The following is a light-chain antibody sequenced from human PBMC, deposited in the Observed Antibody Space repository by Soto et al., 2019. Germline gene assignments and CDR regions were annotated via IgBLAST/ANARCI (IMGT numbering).Light chain of an antibody. CDR2: GNS. CDR1: SSNIGAGYD. Sequence: QSVLTQPPSVSGAPGQRVTISCTGSSSNIGAGYDVHWYQHLPGTAPKLLIYGNSNRPSGVPDRFSGSKSGTSASLAITGLQAEDEADYYCQSYDSSLSGVVFGGGTKVTGL. V-gene: IGLV1-40*01. CDR3: QSYDSSLSGVV. J-gene: IGLJ2*01.